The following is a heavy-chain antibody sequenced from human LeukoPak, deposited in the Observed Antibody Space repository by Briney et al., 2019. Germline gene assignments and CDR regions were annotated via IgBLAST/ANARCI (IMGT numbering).Heavy chain of an antibody. V-gene: IGHV3-23*01. CDR1: GFTFSSYA. Sequence: GGSLRLSCAAAGFTFSSYAMNWVRQAPGKGLEWVSAISGSGGSTYYADSVKGRFTISRDNAKNSLYLQMNSLRAEDTAVYYCARDPTLVAGITYYMDVWGKGTTVTVSS. D-gene: IGHD6-19*01. J-gene: IGHJ6*03. CDR3: ARDPTLVAGITYYMDV. CDR2: ISGSGGST.